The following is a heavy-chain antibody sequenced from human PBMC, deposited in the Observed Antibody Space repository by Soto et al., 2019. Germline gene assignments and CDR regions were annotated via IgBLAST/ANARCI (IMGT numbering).Heavy chain of an antibody. Sequence: EVQLVESGGGLVQPGGSLRLSCAASGFTFSSYSMNWVRQAPGKGLEWVSYISSSSSTIYYADSVKGRFTISRDNAKNSLYLQMNSLRDEDTAVYYCARDGRFRYRNPEYFDYWGQGTLVTVSS. CDR1: GFTFSSYS. CDR3: ARDGRFRYRNPEYFDY. CDR2: ISSSSSTI. D-gene: IGHD1-1*01. V-gene: IGHV3-48*02. J-gene: IGHJ4*02.